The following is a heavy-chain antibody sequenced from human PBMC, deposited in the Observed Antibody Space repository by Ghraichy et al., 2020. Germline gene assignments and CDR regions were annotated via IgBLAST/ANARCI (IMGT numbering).Heavy chain of an antibody. D-gene: IGHD3-10*01. CDR3: ATDSVNKRIPNYYYYYYMDV. CDR2: FDPEDGET. J-gene: IGHJ6*03. V-gene: IGHV1-24*01. CDR1: GYTLTELS. Sequence: ASVKVSCKVSGYTLTELSMHWVRQAPGKGLEWMGGFDPEDGETIYAQKFQGRVTMTEDTSTDTAYMELSSLRSEDTAVYYCATDSVNKRIPNYYYYYYMDVWGKGTTVTVSS.